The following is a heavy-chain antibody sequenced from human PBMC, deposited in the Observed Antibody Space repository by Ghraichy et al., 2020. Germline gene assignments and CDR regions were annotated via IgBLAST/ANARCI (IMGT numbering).Heavy chain of an antibody. J-gene: IGHJ6*04. CDR2: IFYSGDT. CDR3: ARGFGDGYDSYYYYGMDV. D-gene: IGHD5-24*01. CDR1: GGSISTYY. Sequence: SETLSLTCTVPGGSISTYYWSWIRQPPGKGLEWIGYIFYSGDTNYNPSLKSRVTISVDTSKNQFSLKLSSVTAADTAVYYCARGFGDGYDSYYYYGMDVWGKGTTVTVSS. V-gene: IGHV4-59*01.